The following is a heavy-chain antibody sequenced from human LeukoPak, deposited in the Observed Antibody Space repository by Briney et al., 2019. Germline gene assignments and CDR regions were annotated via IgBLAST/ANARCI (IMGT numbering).Heavy chain of an antibody. CDR2: INPNGGGT. CDR3: AREELLAFDY. V-gene: IGHV1-2*02. CDR1: GYTFTGYY. J-gene: IGHJ4*02. Sequence: ASVKVSCKASGYTFTGYYMHWVRQAPGQGLEWMGWINPNGGGTNYAQKFQGRVIMTTDTSISTAYMELSRLRSDDTAVYYCAREELLAFDYWGQGSLVTVSS. D-gene: IGHD1-7*01.